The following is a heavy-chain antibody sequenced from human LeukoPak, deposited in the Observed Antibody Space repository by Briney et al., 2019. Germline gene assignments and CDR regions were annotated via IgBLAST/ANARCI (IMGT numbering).Heavy chain of an antibody. V-gene: IGHV4-59*01. Sequence: PSETLSLTCTVSGGSISTYYGNWIRQAPGKGLEWIGYIYYSGSTNYNPSLKSRVTMSVDTSRNQFSLKLSSVTAADTAVYYCASVYKNGMDVWGQGTTVTVSS. J-gene: IGHJ6*02. D-gene: IGHD5-24*01. CDR2: IYYSGST. CDR1: GGSISTYY. CDR3: ASVYKNGMDV.